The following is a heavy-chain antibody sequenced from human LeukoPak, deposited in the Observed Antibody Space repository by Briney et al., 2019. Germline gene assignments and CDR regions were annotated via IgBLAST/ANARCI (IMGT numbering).Heavy chain of an antibody. CDR1: GFTFSTYG. D-gene: IGHD4-11*01. J-gene: IGHJ4*02. CDR3: ARWEANNYPLDY. CDR2: ISYDGNNK. V-gene: IGHV3-30*03. Sequence: GRSLCLSCAASGFTFSTYGMHWVRQAPGKGLEWVALISYDGNNKYYADSVRGRFTISRDNSKNTLNLQMNSLRAEDTAIYYCARWEANNYPLDYWGKGTLVTVSS.